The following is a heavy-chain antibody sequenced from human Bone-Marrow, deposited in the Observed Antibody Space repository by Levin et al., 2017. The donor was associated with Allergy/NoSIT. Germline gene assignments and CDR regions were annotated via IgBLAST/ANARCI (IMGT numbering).Heavy chain of an antibody. CDR2: ISGSGGST. CDR1: GFTFSSYA. J-gene: IGHJ5*02. V-gene: IGHV3-23*01. Sequence: GGSLRLSCAASGFTFSSYAMSWVRQSPGKGLEWVSAISGSGGSTYYADSMMGRFTISRDNSKNTLYLQMNSLRAEDTAVSYCAKDVAPRPRWFDPWGQGTLVTVSS. CDR3: AKDVAPRPRWFDP. D-gene: IGHD6-6*01.